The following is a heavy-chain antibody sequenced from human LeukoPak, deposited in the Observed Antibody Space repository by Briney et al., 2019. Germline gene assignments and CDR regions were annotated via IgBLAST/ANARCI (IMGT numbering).Heavy chain of an antibody. CDR3: AREGEYSSSSDAFDI. J-gene: IGHJ3*02. V-gene: IGHV1-8*01. D-gene: IGHD6-6*01. CDR1: GYTFTSYD. Sequence: ASVKVSCKASGYTFTSYDINWVRQAPGQGLEWMGWMNPNSGNTGYAQQFQGSVTMTRSTSICTAYLELGSLGSKATAVYYCAREGEYSSSSDAFDIWGQGTMVTVSS. CDR2: MNPNSGNT.